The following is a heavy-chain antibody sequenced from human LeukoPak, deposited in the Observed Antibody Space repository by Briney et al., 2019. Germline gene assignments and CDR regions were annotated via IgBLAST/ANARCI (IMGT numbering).Heavy chain of an antibody. CDR3: ARAGRGLAHDAFDI. D-gene: IGHD6-19*01. V-gene: IGHV7-4-1*02. J-gene: IGHJ3*02. Sequence: ASVKVSCKASGYTFTGYAMNWVRQAPRQGLEWMGRIITNTGNLIYAQGFTGRFVFSLDTSVSTAYLQISSLKAEDTAVYYCARAGRGLAHDAFDIWGQGTMVTVSS. CDR2: IITNTGNL. CDR1: GYTFTGYA.